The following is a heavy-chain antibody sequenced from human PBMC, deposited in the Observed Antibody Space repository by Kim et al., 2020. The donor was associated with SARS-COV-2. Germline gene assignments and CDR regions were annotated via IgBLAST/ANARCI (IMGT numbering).Heavy chain of an antibody. V-gene: IGHV3-15*01. CDR3: TKSIAAAAYI. CDR1: GFTFNKAW. CDR2: IKSKTDGGTT. Sequence: GGSLRLSCAAYGFTFNKAWMSWVRQAPGKGLEWVGRIKSKTDGGTTDYAAPVKGRFTISRDDSKNTLYLQMNSLKTEDTAVYHCTKSIAAAAYIWGQGTLVTVSS. D-gene: IGHD6-13*01. J-gene: IGHJ4*02.